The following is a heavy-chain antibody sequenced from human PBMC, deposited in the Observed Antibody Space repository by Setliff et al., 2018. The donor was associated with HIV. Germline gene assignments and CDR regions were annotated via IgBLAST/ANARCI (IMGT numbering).Heavy chain of an antibody. CDR1: GYTFTNFY. J-gene: IGHJ6*03. V-gene: IGHV1-46*01. Sequence: ASVKVSCKASGYTFTNFYMHWVRQAPGQGLEWMGIINPGGGNTRYAQTFQDRVTITRDTSASTVYMELGSLRSEDTAIYYCARDGGPGSGWGDYSYYFSMDVRGKGTTVTVSS. CDR2: INPGGGNT. CDR3: ARDGGPGSGWGDYSYYFSMDV. D-gene: IGHD6-19*01.